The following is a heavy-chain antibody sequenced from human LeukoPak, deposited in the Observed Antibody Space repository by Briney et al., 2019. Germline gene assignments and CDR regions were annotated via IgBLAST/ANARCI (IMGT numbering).Heavy chain of an antibody. J-gene: IGHJ1*01. CDR1: GYSFCRYS. Sequence: GGSLRLSCAATGYSFCRYSMHWVRQAPGKGLEWVAVISYDGSDKYYADSVKGRFTISRDNSKNTLYLQMNSLRAEDTAIYYCARGYYDFWSGYFPFQYWGQGTLVTVSS. CDR3: ARGYYDFWSGYFPFQY. V-gene: IGHV3-30-3*01. CDR2: ISYDGSDK. D-gene: IGHD3-3*01.